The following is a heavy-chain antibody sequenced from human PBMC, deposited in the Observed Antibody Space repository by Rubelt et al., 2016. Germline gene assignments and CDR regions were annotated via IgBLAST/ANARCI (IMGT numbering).Heavy chain of an antibody. CDR2: IDPSVSYS. Sequence: RISCHGSGYSFTSYWINWVRQMPGKGLAWLGRIDPSVSYSTYSPSFPGPVTLSAAKSTSTAYLQWSSLQASDTAMYYCAFLNDSSGSWAFDIWGQGTMVTVSS. V-gene: IGHV5-10-1*01. CDR3: AFLNDSSGSWAFDI. J-gene: IGHJ3*02. CDR1: GYSFTSYW. D-gene: IGHD3-22*01.